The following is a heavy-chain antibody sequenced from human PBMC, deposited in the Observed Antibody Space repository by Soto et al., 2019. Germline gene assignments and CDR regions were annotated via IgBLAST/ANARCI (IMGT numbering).Heavy chain of an antibody. CDR3: ARDRVWFGELSGHDYYYGMDV. CDR2: IWYDGSNK. CDR1: GFTFSSYG. J-gene: IGHJ6*02. Sequence: QVQLVESGGGVVQPGRSLRLSCAASGFTFSSYGMHWVRQAPGKGLEWVAVIWYDGSNKYYADSVKGRFTISRDNSKNTLYLQMNSLRAEDMAVYYCARDRVWFGELSGHDYYYGMDVWGQGTTVTVSS. D-gene: IGHD3-10*01. V-gene: IGHV3-33*01.